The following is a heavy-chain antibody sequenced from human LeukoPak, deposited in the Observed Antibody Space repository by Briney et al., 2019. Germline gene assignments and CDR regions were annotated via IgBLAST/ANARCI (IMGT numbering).Heavy chain of an antibody. CDR3: ARDLYFGDYPSGYYGMDV. D-gene: IGHD4-17*01. CDR1: GGSISSYY. J-gene: IGHJ6*02. Sequence: SETLSLTCTVSGGSISSYYWSWIRQPPGKGLEWIGYIYYSGSTNYNPSLKSRVTMSVDTSKNQFSLKLSSVTAADTAVYYCARDLYFGDYPSGYYGMDVWGQGTTVTVSS. V-gene: IGHV4-59*12. CDR2: IYYSGST.